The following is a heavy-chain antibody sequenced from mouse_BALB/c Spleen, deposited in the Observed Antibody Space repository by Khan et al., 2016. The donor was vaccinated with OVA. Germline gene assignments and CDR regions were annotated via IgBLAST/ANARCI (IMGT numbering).Heavy chain of an antibody. V-gene: IGHV5-15*02. CDR1: GFTFSDYG. J-gene: IGHJ3*01. Sequence: EVQLQESGGGLVQPGGSRKLSCAASGFTFSDYGMAWVRQAPGKGPEWVAFVSSLAYNFYYADTVTGRVTISRENAKNTLYLEMSSLRSEDTAMYYCARGGKGWFAYWRQGTLVTVSA. CDR3: ARGGKGWFAY. CDR2: VSSLAYNF.